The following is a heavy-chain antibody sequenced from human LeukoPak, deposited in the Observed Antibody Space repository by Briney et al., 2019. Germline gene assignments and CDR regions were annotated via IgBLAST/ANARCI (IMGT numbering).Heavy chain of an antibody. CDR2: VSYSGST. D-gene: IGHD5-18*01. Sequence: KASETLSLTCIVSGGSISSYYWSWVRQPPGKGLEWIGYVSYSGSTDYNPSLKSRVTISIDTSKNQFSLRLSSVTAADTAVYYCARENDRYGRIDYWGQGTLVTVSS. V-gene: IGHV4-59*01. CDR1: GGSISSYY. CDR3: ARENDRYGRIDY. J-gene: IGHJ4*02.